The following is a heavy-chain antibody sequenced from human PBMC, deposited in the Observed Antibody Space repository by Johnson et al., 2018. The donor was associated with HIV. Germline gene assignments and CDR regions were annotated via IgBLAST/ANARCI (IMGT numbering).Heavy chain of an antibody. J-gene: IGHJ3*02. CDR3: ARDPIAFRNYYGSGSAFDI. CDR2: TYSGGST. V-gene: IGHV3-53*01. CDR1: GFNVSTNN. Sequence: VQLVESGGGLIQPGGSLGLSCAASGFNVSTNNMNWVRQAPGKGLEWVSVTYSGGSTYYADSVKGRFNISRDISKNTLYHEMYSLRADDTAVYYCARDPIAFRNYYGSGSAFDIWGQGTMVTVSS. D-gene: IGHD3-10*01.